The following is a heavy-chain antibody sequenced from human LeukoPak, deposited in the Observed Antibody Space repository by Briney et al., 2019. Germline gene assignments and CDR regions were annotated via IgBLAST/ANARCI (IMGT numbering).Heavy chain of an antibody. J-gene: IGHJ4*02. CDR1: GGSVSGYY. V-gene: IGHV4-59*08. CDR3: ARHDAVPVIRRGYDF. D-gene: IGHD2-21*01. Sequence: SETLSLTCTVPGGSVSGYYRRWLRPPPPKGLEWIGYIYYTGATLYSPYLKSRVTMSVDTTENQFYLRLSSVTAADTAVYYCARHDAVPVIRRGYDFWGQGTLVTVSS. CDR2: IYYTGAT.